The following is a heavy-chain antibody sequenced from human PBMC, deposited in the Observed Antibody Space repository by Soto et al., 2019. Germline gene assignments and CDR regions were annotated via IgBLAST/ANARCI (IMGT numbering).Heavy chain of an antibody. CDR2: IIPIFGTA. V-gene: IGHV1-69*13. D-gene: IGHD2-21*02. CDR3: ASTGRVVVVTAPIQPYYYYYGMDL. Sequence: ASVKVSCKASGGTFSSYAISWVRQAPGQGLEWMGGIIPIFGTANYAQKFQGRVTITADESTSTAYMELSSLRSEDTAVYYFASTGRVVVVTAPIQPYYYYYGMDLWGQGTTVTVSS. J-gene: IGHJ6*02. CDR1: GGTFSSYA.